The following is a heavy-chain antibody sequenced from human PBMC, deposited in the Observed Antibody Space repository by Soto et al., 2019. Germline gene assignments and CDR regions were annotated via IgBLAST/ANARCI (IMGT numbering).Heavy chain of an antibody. Sequence: XHSWASPGVTVSRHYGSWLRQAPGKWLEWVSVIYSGGSTYYADSVKGRFTISRDNSKNTLYLQMNSLRAEDTAVYYCASTSESSKVYWGQGTPVTVSS. CDR1: GVTVSRHY. CDR3: ASTSESSKVY. J-gene: IGHJ4*02. D-gene: IGHD6-13*01. CDR2: IYSGGST. V-gene: IGHV3-53*01.